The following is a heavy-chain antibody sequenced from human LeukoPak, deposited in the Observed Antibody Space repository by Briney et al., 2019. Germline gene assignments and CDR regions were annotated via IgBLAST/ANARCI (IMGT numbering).Heavy chain of an antibody. CDR2: ISGSGGST. J-gene: IGHJ4*02. D-gene: IGHD6-19*01. CDR1: GFNFSSYA. V-gene: IGHV3-23*01. Sequence: GGSLRLSCAASGFNFSSYAMSWVRQAPGKGLEWVSAISGSGGSTYYADSVKGRFTISRDNSKNTLYLQMNSLRAEDTAVYYCAKDGLYSSGWYDYWGQGTLVTVSS. CDR3: AKDGLYSSGWYDY.